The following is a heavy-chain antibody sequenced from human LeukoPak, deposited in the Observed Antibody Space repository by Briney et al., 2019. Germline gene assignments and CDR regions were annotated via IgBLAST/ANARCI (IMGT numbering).Heavy chain of an antibody. J-gene: IGHJ3*02. Sequence: ASVKVSCKASGGTFSSYAISWVRQAPGQGLEWMGWISAYNGNTNYVQKYQGRVTMTTDTSTSIAYMELRSLRSDDTAVYYCARVSGIAYAFDIWGQGTMVTVSS. CDR2: ISAYNGNT. V-gene: IGHV1-18*01. D-gene: IGHD3-10*01. CDR1: GGTFSSYA. CDR3: ARVSGIAYAFDI.